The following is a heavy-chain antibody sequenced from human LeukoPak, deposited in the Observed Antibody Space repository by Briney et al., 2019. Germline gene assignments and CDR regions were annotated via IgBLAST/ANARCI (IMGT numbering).Heavy chain of an antibody. V-gene: IGHV3-23*01. CDR2: ISASGP. D-gene: IGHD4-17*01. Sequence: GGSLRLSCAASGFTFSRLAMTWVRQAPGKGLEWVSTISASGPYYADAVRGRFTISRDNSKNTLFLQMNSLRAEDTAVYYCTKLAVTTRDYWGPGTLVTVSS. J-gene: IGHJ4*02. CDR1: GFTFSRLA. CDR3: TKLAVTTRDY.